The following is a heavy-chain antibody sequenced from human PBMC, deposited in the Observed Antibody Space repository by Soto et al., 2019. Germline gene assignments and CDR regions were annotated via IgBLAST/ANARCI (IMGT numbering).Heavy chain of an antibody. Sequence: GESLKISCKGAGYSFSNWWIAWVRQMPGKGLEYMGIIYPSDSQTRYSPSFQGQVTISADKSISTAYLQWSSLKASDTAIYYCARHGFYGDYSSNYFDPWGQGTLVTVSS. CDR2: IYPSDSQT. V-gene: IGHV5-51*01. J-gene: IGHJ5*02. CDR3: ARHGFYGDYSSNYFDP. CDR1: GYSFSNWW. D-gene: IGHD4-17*01.